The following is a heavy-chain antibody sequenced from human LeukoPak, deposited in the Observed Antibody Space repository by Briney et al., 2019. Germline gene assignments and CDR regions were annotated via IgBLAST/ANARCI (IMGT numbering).Heavy chain of an antibody. D-gene: IGHD2-21*01. Sequence: GGSLRLSCADSGFTFSSDAMHWVRQAPGKGLEWVAVISYDGSNEYYADSVKGRFTISRDNSKNTLYLQMNSLRAEDTAVYYCARDPEDCSDTWGAFDIWGQGTMVTVSS. CDR3: ARDPEDCSDTWGAFDI. CDR1: GFTFSSDA. J-gene: IGHJ3*02. V-gene: IGHV3-30-3*01. CDR2: ISYDGSNE.